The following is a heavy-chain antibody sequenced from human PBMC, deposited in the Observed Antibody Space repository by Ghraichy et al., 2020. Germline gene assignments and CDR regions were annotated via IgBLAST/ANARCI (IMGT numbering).Heavy chain of an antibody. J-gene: IGHJ4*02. CDR3: AREVQGIAAAGTVY. D-gene: IGHD6-13*01. Sequence: GESLNISCAASGFTFSSYEMNWVRQAPGKGLEWVSYISRSGSTIYYADSVKGRFTISRDNAKNSLYLQMNSLRAEDTAVYYCAREVQGIAAAGTVYWGQGTLVTVSS. CDR1: GFTFSSYE. CDR2: ISRSGSTI. V-gene: IGHV3-48*03.